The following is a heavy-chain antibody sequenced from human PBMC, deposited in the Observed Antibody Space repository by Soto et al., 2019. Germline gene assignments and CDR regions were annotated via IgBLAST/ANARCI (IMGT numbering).Heavy chain of an antibody. CDR2: ISFDGSNK. V-gene: IGHV3-30-3*01. CDR1: GLPLSSHA. Sequence: QVQLVESGGGVVQPGRSLRGSCAVSGLPLSSHAMHWVRQAPGKGLEWVAVISFDGSNKDYADSVKGRFTITRDNPKNTLWLQMHGLRGEDTAVYYCARDRGKEWELRSATLVPWVQENLVTVSS. J-gene: IGHJ5*02. D-gene: IGHD1-26*01. CDR3: ARDRGKEWELRSATLVP.